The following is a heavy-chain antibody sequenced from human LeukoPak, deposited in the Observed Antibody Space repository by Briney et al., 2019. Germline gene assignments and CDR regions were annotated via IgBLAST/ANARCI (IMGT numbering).Heavy chain of an antibody. CDR2: ISSSGSTI. Sequence: GGSLRLSCAASGFTFSDYYMSWIRQAPGKGLEWVSYISSSGSTIYYADSVQGRFTISRDNAKNSLYLQMNSLRAEDTAVYYCARDQIVVVPAANDYYGMDVWGQGTTATVSS. D-gene: IGHD2-2*01. CDR3: ARDQIVVVPAANDYYGMDV. J-gene: IGHJ6*02. V-gene: IGHV3-11*01. CDR1: GFTFSDYY.